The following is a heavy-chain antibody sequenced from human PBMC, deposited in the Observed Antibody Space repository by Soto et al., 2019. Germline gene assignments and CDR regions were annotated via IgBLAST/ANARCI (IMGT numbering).Heavy chain of an antibody. V-gene: IGHV2-26*01. CDR2: IFSNDEK. CDR3: AQEIRTFVGGIIDVGYAFDF. CDR1: GFSLSNARIG. D-gene: IGHD3-16*02. J-gene: IGHJ3*01. Sequence: QVTLKESGPVLVQPTETLTLTCTVSGFSLSNARIGVSWIRQPPGKALEWLAHIFSNDEKSYSTSLKSRLTISKDSSKTQVVLTMTNMDPVDTATYYCAQEIRTFVGGIIDVGYAFDFWGQGKMGTVSS.